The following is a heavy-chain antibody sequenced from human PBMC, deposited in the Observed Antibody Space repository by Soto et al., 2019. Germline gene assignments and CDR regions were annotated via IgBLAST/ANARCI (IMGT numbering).Heavy chain of an antibody. J-gene: IGHJ5*02. CDR1: GFNFNEYA. CDR3: AKVGVVRGVRRDWFDA. Sequence: EVQLVESGGDLVQPDKSLRLSCAASGFNFNEYAMHWVRQAPGKGLEWVSGINWNSGSIGYADSVRGRFTISRDNAKNSLYLQMNSLRAEDTALYYCAKVGVVRGVRRDWFDAWGQGTLVTVSS. V-gene: IGHV3-9*01. CDR2: INWNSGSI. D-gene: IGHD3-10*01.